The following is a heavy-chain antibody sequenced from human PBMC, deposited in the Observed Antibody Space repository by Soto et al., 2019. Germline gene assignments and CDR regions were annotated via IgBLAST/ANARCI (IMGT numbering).Heavy chain of an antibody. V-gene: IGHV1-2*04. J-gene: IGHJ4*02. CDR1: GYTFTGYY. Sequence: VKVSCKASGYTFTGYYMHWVRQAPGQGLEWMGWINPNSGGTNYAQKFQGWVTMTRDTSISTAYMELSRLRSDDTAVYYCARDQGTAVAGMHHFDYWGQGTLVTVSS. D-gene: IGHD6-19*01. CDR3: ARDQGTAVAGMHHFDY. CDR2: INPNSGGT.